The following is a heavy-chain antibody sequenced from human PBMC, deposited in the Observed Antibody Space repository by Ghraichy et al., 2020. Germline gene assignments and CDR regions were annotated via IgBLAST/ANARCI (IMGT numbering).Heavy chain of an antibody. CDR2: ISYDGSNK. CDR3: ARDAVVVPAALLDY. J-gene: IGHJ4*02. V-gene: IGHV3-30-3*01. CDR1: GFTFSSYA. Sequence: GGSLRLSCAASGFTFSSYAMHWVRQAPGKGLEWVAVISYDGSNKYYADSVKGRFTISRDNSKNTLYLQMNSLRAEDTAVYYCARDAVVVPAALLDYWGQGTLVTVSS. D-gene: IGHD2-2*01.